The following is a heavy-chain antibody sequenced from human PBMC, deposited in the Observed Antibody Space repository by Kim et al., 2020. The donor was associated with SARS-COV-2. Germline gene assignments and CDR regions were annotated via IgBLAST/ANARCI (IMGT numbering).Heavy chain of an antibody. V-gene: IGHV4-34*01. CDR2: IKHSGST. CDR3: ARGRSITIFGVVILRPNWFDP. CDR1: GGSFSGYY. Sequence: SETLSLTCAVYGGSFSGYYWSWIRQPPGKGLEWIGEIKHSGSTNYNPSLKSRVTISVDTSKNQFSRKLSSVTAADTAVYYCARGRSITIFGVVILRPNWFDPWGQGTLVTVSS. J-gene: IGHJ5*02. D-gene: IGHD3-3*01.